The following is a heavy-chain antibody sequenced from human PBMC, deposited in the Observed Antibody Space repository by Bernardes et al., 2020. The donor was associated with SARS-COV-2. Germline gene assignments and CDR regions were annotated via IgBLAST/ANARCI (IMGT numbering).Heavy chain of an antibody. D-gene: IGHD3-3*01. CDR1: GFTFEDYT. V-gene: IGHV3-43*01. CDR3: ATERQSLTNFGVGHDGFDF. J-gene: IGHJ3*01. Sequence: GGSLRLSCAASGFTFEDYTMHWVRQVPGKGLVWVSLISCDGTTTNYADSVKGRFIISRDSSRNTLHLQMNSLRKEETALYYCATERQSLTNFGVGHDGFDFWGQGTMVTGSS. CDR2: ISCDGTTT.